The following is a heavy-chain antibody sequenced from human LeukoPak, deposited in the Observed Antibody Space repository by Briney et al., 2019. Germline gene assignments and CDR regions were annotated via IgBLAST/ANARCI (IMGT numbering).Heavy chain of an antibody. J-gene: IGHJ1*01. Sequence: PGGSLRLSCAASGFTFRSHAMSWVRQAPGKGLDYVPTITGSGGSTYYANSVKGRFTVSRDNSKNTVYLQMNSLRADDTAIYYCAKDGQTGEWELEHWGQGTLVTVSS. CDR1: GFTFRSHA. CDR2: ITGSGGST. V-gene: IGHV3-23*01. CDR3: AKDGQTGEWELEH. D-gene: IGHD7-27*01.